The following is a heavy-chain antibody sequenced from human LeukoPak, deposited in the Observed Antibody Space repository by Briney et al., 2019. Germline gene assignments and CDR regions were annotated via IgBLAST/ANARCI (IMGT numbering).Heavy chain of an antibody. V-gene: IGHV3-23*01. CDR3: ARVYSSSSGKNAFDI. CDR2: ISGSGGST. Sequence: PGGSLRLSCAASGFTFSSYAMSWVRQAPGKGLEWVLAISGSGGSTYYADSVKGRFTISRDNAKNSLFLQVNSLRAEDTAVYYCARVYSSSSGKNAFDIWGQGTMVTVSS. J-gene: IGHJ3*02. D-gene: IGHD6-6*01. CDR1: GFTFSSYA.